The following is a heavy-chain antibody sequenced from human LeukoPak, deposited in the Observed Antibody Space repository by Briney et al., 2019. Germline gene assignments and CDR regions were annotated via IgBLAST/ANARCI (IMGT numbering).Heavy chain of an antibody. D-gene: IGHD4-17*01. J-gene: IGHJ5*02. CDR2: ISAYNGNT. Sequence: APVKVSCKASGYTFTSYGISWVRQAPGQGLEWMGWISAYNGNTNYAQKLQGRVTMTTDTSTSTAYMELRSLRSDDTAVYYCARTDYGDYAINWFDPWGQGTLVTVSS. CDR3: ARTDYGDYAINWFDP. V-gene: IGHV1-18*01. CDR1: GYTFTSYG.